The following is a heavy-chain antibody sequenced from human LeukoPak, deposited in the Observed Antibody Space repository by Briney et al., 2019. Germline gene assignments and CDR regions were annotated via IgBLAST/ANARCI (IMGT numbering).Heavy chain of an antibody. CDR1: GFTFSDYW. J-gene: IGHJ4*02. CDR2: INSDGSST. D-gene: IGHD6-19*01. V-gene: IGHV3-74*01. CDR3: ARDWGQWLAPTKYDY. Sequence: GGSLRLSCAVSGFTFSDYWMHWVRQTPGKGLVWVSRINSDGSSTIYADSVKGRFTISRGNAKNSLYLQMNSLRAEDTAVYYCARDWGQWLAPTKYDYWGQGTLVTVSS.